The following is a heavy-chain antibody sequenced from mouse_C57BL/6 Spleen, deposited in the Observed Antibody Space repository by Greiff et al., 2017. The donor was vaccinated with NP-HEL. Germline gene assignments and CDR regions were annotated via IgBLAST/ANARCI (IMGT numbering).Heavy chain of an antibody. J-gene: IGHJ3*01. V-gene: IGHV3-6*01. CDR3: ARGYYGGLAY. Sequence: EVQLQQSGPGLVKPSQSLSLTCSVPGYSITSGYYWNWILQFPGNKLEWMGYISYDGSNNYNPSLKNRISITRDTSKNQFFLKLNSVTTEDTATYYCARGYYGGLAYWGQGTLVTVSA. CDR1: GYSITSGYY. D-gene: IGHD1-1*02. CDR2: ISYDGSN.